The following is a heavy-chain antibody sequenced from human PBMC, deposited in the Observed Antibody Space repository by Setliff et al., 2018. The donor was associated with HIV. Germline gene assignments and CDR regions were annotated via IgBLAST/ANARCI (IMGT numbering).Heavy chain of an antibody. Sequence: PSETLSLTCVVSGYSISSGYYWGWIRQPPGTGLEWIGSFYHSTTYYNPSLKSRVTISVDTSKNQVSLKLNSMTAADTAVYFCVRGPQWLVQKGRVYYFDYWGQGTLVTVSS. CDR3: VRGPQWLVQKGRVYYFDY. D-gene: IGHD6-19*01. J-gene: IGHJ4*02. V-gene: IGHV4-38-2*01. CDR2: FYHSTT. CDR1: GYSISSGYY.